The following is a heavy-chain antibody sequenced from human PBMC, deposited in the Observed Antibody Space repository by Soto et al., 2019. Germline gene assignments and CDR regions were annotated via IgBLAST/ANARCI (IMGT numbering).Heavy chain of an antibody. CDR1: GDTFTNYD. CDR2: MNPNSGNT. V-gene: IGHV1-8*01. Sequence: PSVKVSCKASGDTFTNYDIKWVRQATGQGLEWMGWMNPNSGNTGYAQKFQGRVTMTRNTSISTAYMELSSLRSEDTAVYYCARGRNGMDVWGQGTTVTVSS. J-gene: IGHJ6*02. CDR3: ARGRNGMDV.